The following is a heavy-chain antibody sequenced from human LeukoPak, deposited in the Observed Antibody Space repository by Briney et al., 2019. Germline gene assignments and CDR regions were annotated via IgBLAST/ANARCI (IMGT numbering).Heavy chain of an antibody. Sequence: GGSLRLSCAASGFTFSSYAMSWVRQAPGKGLEWVSSISSSSSYIYYADSVKGRFTISRDNAKNSLYLQMNSLRAEDTAVYYCARVEMATMLDYWGQGTLVTVSS. D-gene: IGHD5-24*01. V-gene: IGHV3-21*01. CDR2: ISSSSSYI. CDR1: GFTFSSYA. J-gene: IGHJ4*02. CDR3: ARVEMATMLDY.